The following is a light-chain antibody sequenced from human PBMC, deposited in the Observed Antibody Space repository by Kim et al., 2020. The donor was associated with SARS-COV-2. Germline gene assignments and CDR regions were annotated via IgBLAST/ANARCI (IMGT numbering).Light chain of an antibody. CDR1: QSVSSSY. CDR3: QQYDMSPLT. Sequence: LSPGDRATRSCRASQSVSSSYLAWYQQKPGQAPRLLIYGASSRATGIPDRFSGSESGTDFTLTISRLEPEDFAVYYCQQYDMSPLTFGGGTKVEI. V-gene: IGKV3-20*01. J-gene: IGKJ4*01. CDR2: GAS.